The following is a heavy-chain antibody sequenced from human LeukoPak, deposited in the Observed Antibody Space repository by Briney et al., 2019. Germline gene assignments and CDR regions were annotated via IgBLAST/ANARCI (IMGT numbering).Heavy chain of an antibody. V-gene: IGHV1-2*02. Sequence: AASVKVSCKASGYTFTGYYMHWVRQAPGQGLEWMGWINPNSGGTNYAQKFQGRVTMTRDTSISTVYMEMSRLRSDDTAVYYCARGGHYYDSSGTFDYWGQGTLVTVSS. CDR3: ARGGHYYDSSGTFDY. D-gene: IGHD3-22*01. J-gene: IGHJ4*02. CDR2: INPNSGGT. CDR1: GYTFTGYY.